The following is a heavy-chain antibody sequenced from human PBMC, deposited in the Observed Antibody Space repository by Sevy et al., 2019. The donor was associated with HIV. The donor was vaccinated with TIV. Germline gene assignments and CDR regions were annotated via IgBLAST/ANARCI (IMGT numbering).Heavy chain of an antibody. Sequence: GGSLRLSCAASGFTFSTYGMHWVRQAPGKGLEWVAVISYDGSNKYYADSVKGRFTISRDNSKNTLYVQMNSVRAEDTAEYYCAKEGNSGSSTSTPYGMDVWGQGTTVTVSS. CDR1: GFTFSTYG. V-gene: IGHV3-30*18. CDR2: ISYDGSNK. CDR3: AKEGNSGSSTSTPYGMDV. D-gene: IGHD2-2*01. J-gene: IGHJ6*02.